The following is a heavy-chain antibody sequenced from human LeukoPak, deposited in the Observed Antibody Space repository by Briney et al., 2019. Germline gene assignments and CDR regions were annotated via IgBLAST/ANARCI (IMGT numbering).Heavy chain of an antibody. J-gene: IGHJ6*04. D-gene: IGHD4-17*01. CDR2: IIPIFGTA. V-gene: IGHV1-69*06. Sequence: SEKVSCKASGGTFSSYAISWVRQAPGQALEWMGGIIPIFGTANYAQKLHGRVTITADKSTTTDYMELSSVSSEDTAVYYCARAHGDYVRYYYGMDVWGKGTTVTVSS. CDR3: ARAHGDYVRYYYGMDV. CDR1: GGTFSSYA.